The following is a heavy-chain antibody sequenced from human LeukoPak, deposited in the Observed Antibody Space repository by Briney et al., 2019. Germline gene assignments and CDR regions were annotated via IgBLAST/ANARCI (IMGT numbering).Heavy chain of an antibody. CDR1: GFTFSTYW. D-gene: IGHD5-24*01. CDR2: ISTDGSST. Sequence: AEGSLRLSCAASGFTFSTYWMHWVRQAPGKGLVWVSRISTDGSSTNYADSVKGRFTISRDNAKSTLYLQMNSLRAEDTAVYYCARDQATSNVLGPWGQGTLVTVSS. J-gene: IGHJ5*02. CDR3: ARDQATSNVLGP. V-gene: IGHV3-74*01.